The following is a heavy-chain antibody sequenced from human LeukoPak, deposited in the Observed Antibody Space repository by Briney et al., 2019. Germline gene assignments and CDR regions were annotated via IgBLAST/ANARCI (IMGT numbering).Heavy chain of an antibody. Sequence: KPSETPSLTCTVSGYSISSGYYWGWIRQPPGKGLEWIGSIYHSGSTYYNPSLKSRVTISVDTSKNQFSLKLSSVTAADTAVYYCARLRSKGSVHYGSGRQTYYFDYWGQGTLVTVSS. D-gene: IGHD3-10*01. J-gene: IGHJ4*02. CDR3: ARLRSKGSVHYGSGRQTYYFDY. V-gene: IGHV4-38-2*02. CDR1: GYSISSGYY. CDR2: IYHSGST.